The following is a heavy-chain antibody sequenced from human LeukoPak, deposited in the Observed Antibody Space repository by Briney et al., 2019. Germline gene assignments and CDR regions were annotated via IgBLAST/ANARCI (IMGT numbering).Heavy chain of an antibody. CDR3: AKDLWGYSYGYYFDY. D-gene: IGHD5-18*01. CDR2: ISGSGGST. CDR1: GFTFSSYA. Sequence: GGSLRLSCAASGFTFSSYAMSWVRQAPGKGLEWVSAISGSGGSTYYADSVKGRFTISRDNSKNTLYLQMNSLRAEDTALYYCAKDLWGYSYGYYFDYWGQGTLVTVSS. V-gene: IGHV3-23*01. J-gene: IGHJ4*02.